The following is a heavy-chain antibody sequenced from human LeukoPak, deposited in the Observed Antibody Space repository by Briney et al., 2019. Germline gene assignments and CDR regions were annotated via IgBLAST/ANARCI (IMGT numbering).Heavy chain of an antibody. Sequence: GGSLRLSCAASGFTFSSYWMHWVRQAPGKGLVWVSRINTDGSSTSYADSVKGRFTISRDNAKNTLYLQMNSLRTEDTAVYYCSRDGSGSDWSAFDIWGQGTMVIVSS. J-gene: IGHJ3*02. CDR3: SRDGSGSDWSAFDI. CDR1: GFTFSSYW. CDR2: INTDGSST. D-gene: IGHD1-1*01. V-gene: IGHV3-74*01.